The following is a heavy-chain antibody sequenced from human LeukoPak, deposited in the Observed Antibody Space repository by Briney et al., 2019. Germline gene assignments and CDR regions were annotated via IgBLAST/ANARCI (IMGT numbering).Heavy chain of an antibody. Sequence: ASVKVSCKASGYTFTSYGINWVRQAPGQGLEWMGWISAYNGNTKHAQKLQGRVTMTTDTSTGTAYMELRSLRSDDTAVYYCARAGITSGWVQNMDYWGQGALVTVSS. J-gene: IGHJ4*02. V-gene: IGHV1-18*01. CDR2: ISAYNGNT. CDR1: GYTFTSYG. CDR3: ARAGITSGWVQNMDY. D-gene: IGHD6-19*01.